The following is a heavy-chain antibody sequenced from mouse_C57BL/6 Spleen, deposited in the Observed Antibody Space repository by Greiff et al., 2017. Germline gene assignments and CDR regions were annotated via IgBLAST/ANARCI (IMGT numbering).Heavy chain of an antibody. V-gene: IGHV10-1*01. CDR1: GFSFNTYA. J-gene: IGHJ2*01. CDR2: IRSKSNNYAT. D-gene: IGHD1-1*01. Sequence: EVKLVESGGGLVQPKGSLKLSCAASGFSFNTYAMNWVRQAPGKGLEWVARIRSKSNNYATYYADSVKDRFTISRDDSESMLYLQMNNLKTEDTAMYYCVRRGYYGSLDYWGQGTTLTVSS. CDR3: VRRGYYGSLDY.